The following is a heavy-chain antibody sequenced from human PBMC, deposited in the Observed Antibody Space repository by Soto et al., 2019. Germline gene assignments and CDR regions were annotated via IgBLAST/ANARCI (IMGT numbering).Heavy chain of an antibody. J-gene: IGHJ4*02. V-gene: IGHV1-3*05. D-gene: IGHD3-22*01. CDR1: GYTLTRYA. CDR3: AILGTYYFDNSDNYFDF. CDR2: INAGNGNT. Sequence: QVQLVQSGAEEMKPGASVKVSCKASGYTLTRYAIHWVRRAPGQRLEWMGWINAGNGNTKFSQKFQGRVTITRDTSASTAYMELRGLRSEDTAVYYCAILGTYYFDNSDNYFDFWGQGTLVTVSS.